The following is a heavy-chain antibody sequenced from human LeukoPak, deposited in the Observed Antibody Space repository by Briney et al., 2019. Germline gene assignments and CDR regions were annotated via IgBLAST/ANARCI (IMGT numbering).Heavy chain of an antibody. CDR3: ARVIRAEMATIMESYYYYYMDV. J-gene: IGHJ6*03. Sequence: SVKVSCKASGGTFSSYAISWVRQAPGQGLEWMGGIIPIFGTANYAQKFQGRVTITADESTSTAYMELSSLRSEDTAVYYCARVIRAEMATIMESYYYYYMDVWGKGTTVTVSS. V-gene: IGHV1-69*01. D-gene: IGHD5-24*01. CDR1: GGTFSSYA. CDR2: IIPIFGTA.